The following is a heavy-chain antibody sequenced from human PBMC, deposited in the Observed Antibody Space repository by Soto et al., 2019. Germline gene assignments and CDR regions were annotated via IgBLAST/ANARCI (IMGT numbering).Heavy chain of an antibody. V-gene: IGHV4-38-2*01. J-gene: IGHJ5*02. CDR1: GYSISSGYY. D-gene: IGHD1-26*01. CDR3: ARVGASNWFDP. Sequence: ASVTLSLTCAVSGYSISSGYYWGWIRQPPGKGLEWIGSIYHSGSTYYNPSLKSRVTISVDTSKNQFSLKLSSVTAADTAVYYCARVGASNWFDPWGQGTLVTVSS. CDR2: IYHSGST.